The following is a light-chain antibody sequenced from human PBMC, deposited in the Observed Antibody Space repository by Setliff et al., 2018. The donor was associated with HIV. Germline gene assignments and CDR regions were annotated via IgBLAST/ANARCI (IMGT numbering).Light chain of an antibody. J-gene: IGLJ2*01. V-gene: IGLV1-40*01. Sequence: QSVLTQPPSVSGAPGERVTITCTGSSSNIGAGYDVHWYQQLPGTAPKLLIYGNNNRPSGVPDRFSGSKSGTSASLAITGLQAEDEADYYCQSYDSSLSVVIFGGGT. CDR2: GNN. CDR1: SSNIGAGYD. CDR3: QSYDSSLSVVI.